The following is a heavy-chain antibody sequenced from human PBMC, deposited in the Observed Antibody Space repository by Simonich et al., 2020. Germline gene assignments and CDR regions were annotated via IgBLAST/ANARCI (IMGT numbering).Heavy chain of an antibody. CDR3: AREGIAARDAFDI. CDR2: IKQDGSEK. D-gene: IGHD6-6*01. J-gene: IGHJ3*02. Sequence: EVQLVESGGGLVQPGGSLRLSCAASGFTFSSYWMSWVRQAPGKWLEWVANIKQDGSEKYYVDSVKGRFTISRDNAKNSLYLQMNSLRAEDTAVYYCAREGIAARDAFDIWGQGTMVTVSS. V-gene: IGHV3-7*01. CDR1: GFTFSSYW.